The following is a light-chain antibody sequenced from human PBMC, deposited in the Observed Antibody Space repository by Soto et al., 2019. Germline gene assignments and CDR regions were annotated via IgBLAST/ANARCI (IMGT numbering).Light chain of an antibody. V-gene: IGKV3D-20*02. CDR2: DAS. J-gene: IGKJ5*01. CDR1: QRFSSSY. CDR3: QQRSDWLPIT. Sequence: EIVLTQSPGTLSLSPGERATLSCRASQRFSSSYLAWYQQKPGQAPRLLIYDASSRATGIPDRFSGGGSGTDFTLTISSLEPEDFAVYYCQQRSDWLPITFGQGARLEIK.